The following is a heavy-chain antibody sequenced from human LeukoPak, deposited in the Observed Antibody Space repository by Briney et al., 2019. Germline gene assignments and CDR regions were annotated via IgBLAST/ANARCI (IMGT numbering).Heavy chain of an antibody. CDR3: ARAEGYYYGSGSYYLYYFDY. Sequence: ASVKVSCKASGYTFTDYPMHWVRQAPGQGLEWMGWINPKTGGTNYAQKFQGRVTTTKDTSISTAYMDLSRLRSDDTAVYYCARAEGYYYGSGSYYLYYFDYWGQGTLVTVSS. D-gene: IGHD3-10*01. V-gene: IGHV1-2*02. CDR2: INPKTGGT. J-gene: IGHJ4*02. CDR1: GYTFTDYP.